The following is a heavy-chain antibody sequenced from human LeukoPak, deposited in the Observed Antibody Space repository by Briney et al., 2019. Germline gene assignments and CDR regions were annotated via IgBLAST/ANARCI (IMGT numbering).Heavy chain of an antibody. V-gene: IGHV3-30*04. CDR1: GCTFSSYA. CDR2: ISYDGSNK. D-gene: IGHD3-10*01. CDR3: ARDQSGYDYGMDV. J-gene: IGHJ6*04. Sequence: GRSLRLSCAASGCTFSSYALHWVRQAPGKGLEWVAVISYDGSNKYYADSVKGRFTISRDNSKNTLYLQMNSLRAEDTAVYYCARDQSGYDYGMDVWGKGTTVTVSS.